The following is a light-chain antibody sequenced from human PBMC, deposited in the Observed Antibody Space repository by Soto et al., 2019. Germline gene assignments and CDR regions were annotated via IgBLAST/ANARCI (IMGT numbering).Light chain of an antibody. V-gene: IGKV1-5*03. CDR1: QSISSW. Sequence: DIQMTQSPSTLYASVGDRVNITCRASQSISSWLAWYQQKPGKAPKLLIYKASSLESGVPSRFSGSGSGTEFTLTISSLQPDDFATYYCQQYNSYTWTFGQGTKVEIK. J-gene: IGKJ1*01. CDR2: KAS. CDR3: QQYNSYTWT.